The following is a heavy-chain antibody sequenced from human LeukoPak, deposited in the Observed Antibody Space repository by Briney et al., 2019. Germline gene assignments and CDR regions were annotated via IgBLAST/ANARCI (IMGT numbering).Heavy chain of an antibody. Sequence: SETLSLTCKVSGGSISSGSHYWSWIRQPAGKGLEWIGRISSSGSTIYNPSLKSRVTISIGTSKNQFSLKLSSVTAADTAVYYCARDGEDFWSGRYLDLWGRGTLVTVSS. CDR1: GGSISSGSHY. CDR2: ISSSGST. J-gene: IGHJ2*01. V-gene: IGHV4-61*02. CDR3: ARDGEDFWSGRYLDL. D-gene: IGHD3-3*01.